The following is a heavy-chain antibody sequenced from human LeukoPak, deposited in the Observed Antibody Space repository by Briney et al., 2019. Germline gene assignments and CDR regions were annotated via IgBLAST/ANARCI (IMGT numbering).Heavy chain of an antibody. CDR3: TTDDVPGTYYYDKYNSLRDY. CDR2: IKSKTDGGTT. D-gene: IGHD3-22*01. J-gene: IGHJ4*02. CDR1: GFTFSNAW. Sequence: PGGSLRLSRAASGFTFSNAWMSWVRQAPGKGLEWVGRIKSKTDGGTTDYAAPVKGRFTISRDDSTKTLYLQMNSLKTEDTAVYYCTTDDVPGTYYYDKYNSLRDYWGQGTLVTVSS. V-gene: IGHV3-15*01.